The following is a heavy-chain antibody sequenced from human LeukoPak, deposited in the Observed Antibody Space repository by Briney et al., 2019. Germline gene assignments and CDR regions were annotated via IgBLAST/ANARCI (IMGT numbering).Heavy chain of an antibody. J-gene: IGHJ4*02. D-gene: IGHD1-26*01. CDR2: ISYDGSNK. CDR3: AKDGGYYNFDY. CDR1: GFTFSSYA. Sequence: GRSLRLSCAASGFTFSSYAMHWVRQAPGKGLEWVAVISYDGSNKYYADSVKGRFTISRDNSKNTLYLQMNSLRPEDTAVYYCAKDGGYYNFDYWGQGTLVTVSS. V-gene: IGHV3-30*04.